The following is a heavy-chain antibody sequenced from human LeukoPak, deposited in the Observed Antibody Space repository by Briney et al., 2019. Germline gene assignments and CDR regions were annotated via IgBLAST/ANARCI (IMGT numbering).Heavy chain of an antibody. Sequence: GMLLPFFGTANYSQTFQRRVRITTDESTSTDYMELSSLRSEDTAVYYCARSPGIVATWFDYWGQGTLVTVSS. J-gene: IGHJ4*02. D-gene: IGHD5-12*01. V-gene: IGHV1-69*05. CDR2: LLPFFGTA. CDR3: ARSPGIVATWFDY.